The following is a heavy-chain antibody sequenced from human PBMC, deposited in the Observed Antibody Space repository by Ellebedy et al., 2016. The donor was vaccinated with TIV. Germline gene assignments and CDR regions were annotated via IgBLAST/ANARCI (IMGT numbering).Heavy chain of an antibody. J-gene: IGHJ4*02. CDR2: IYYSGST. Sequence: SETLSLXXTVSGGSISSYYWSWIRQPPGKGLEWIGSIYYSGSTYYNPSLKSRVTISVDTSKNQFSLKLSSVTAADTAVYYCARSAGTFEYYFDYWGQGTLVTVSS. CDR3: ARSAGTFEYYFDY. CDR1: GGSISSYY. V-gene: IGHV4-39*07.